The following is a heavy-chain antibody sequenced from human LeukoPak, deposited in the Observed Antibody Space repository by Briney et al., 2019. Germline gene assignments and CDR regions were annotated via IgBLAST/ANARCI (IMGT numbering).Heavy chain of an antibody. CDR2: INSNGDT. Sequence: PSETLSLTCTVSGGSISSYHWIWIRQPAGEGLEWIGRINSNGDTVYNPSLKSRATMSLDMTNNQFSLKLSSVTAAATAVYYCARDRGLDGSDQLDSWGPGTLVTVSS. V-gene: IGHV4-4*07. CDR3: ARDRGLDGSDQLDS. CDR1: GGSISSYH. D-gene: IGHD3-10*01. J-gene: IGHJ5*01.